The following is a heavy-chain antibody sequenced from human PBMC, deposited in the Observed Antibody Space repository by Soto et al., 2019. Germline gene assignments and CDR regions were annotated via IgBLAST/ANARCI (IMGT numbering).Heavy chain of an antibody. V-gene: IGHV4-4*02. CDR1: RGSISSSDW. Sequence: QLQESGPGLVEPSGTLSLTCAVSRGSISSSDWWCWVRQAPGKGLEWIGETYHSGNTNYNPSLKSRVTLSVDNSKNQFSMTLTSVTAADTGVYYCATWGSTAFDIWGQGTMVTVSS. D-gene: IGHD3-16*01. J-gene: IGHJ3*02. CDR2: TYHSGNT. CDR3: ATWGSTAFDI.